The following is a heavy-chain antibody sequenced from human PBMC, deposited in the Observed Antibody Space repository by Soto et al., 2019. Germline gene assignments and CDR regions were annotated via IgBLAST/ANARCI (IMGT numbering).Heavy chain of an antibody. V-gene: IGHV3-21*01. CDR3: ASCSSGWSIDY. Sequence: EVQLVESGGGLVKPGGSLRLSCVASGFTFSSYSMNWVRQDPGKGLEWVSSISSSSSYIYYADSVKGRFTISRDNAKNSLYLQMNSLRAEDTAVYYCASCSSGWSIDYWGQGTLVTVSS. CDR1: GFTFSSYS. J-gene: IGHJ4*02. CDR2: ISSSSSYI. D-gene: IGHD6-19*01.